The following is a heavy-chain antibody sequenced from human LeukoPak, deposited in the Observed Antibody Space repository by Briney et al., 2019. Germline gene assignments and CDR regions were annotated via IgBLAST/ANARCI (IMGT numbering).Heavy chain of an antibody. D-gene: IGHD3-10*01. Sequence: PSETLSLTCAVYGGSFSGYYWSWIRQPPGKGLEWIGEINHSGSTNYNPSLKSRVTISVDTSKNHFSLKLSSVTAADTAVYYCARGLRYYGSGSGNWFDPWGQGTLVTVSS. CDR2: INHSGST. V-gene: IGHV4-34*01. J-gene: IGHJ5*02. CDR1: GGSFSGYY. CDR3: ARGLRYYGSGSGNWFDP.